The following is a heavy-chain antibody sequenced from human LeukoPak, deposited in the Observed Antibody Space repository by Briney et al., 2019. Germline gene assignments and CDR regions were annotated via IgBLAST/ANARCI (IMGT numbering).Heavy chain of an antibody. D-gene: IGHD5-12*01. J-gene: IGHJ5*02. V-gene: IGHV4-59*01. Sequence: SETLSLTCTVSGGSISSYYWSWIRQPPGKGLEWIGYIYYSGSTNYNPSLKGRVTISVDTSKNQFSLKLSSVTAADTAVYYCARFPVDIVATIEAPQGWFDPWGQGTLVTVSS. CDR3: ARFPVDIVATIEAPQGWFDP. CDR2: IYYSGST. CDR1: GGSISSYY.